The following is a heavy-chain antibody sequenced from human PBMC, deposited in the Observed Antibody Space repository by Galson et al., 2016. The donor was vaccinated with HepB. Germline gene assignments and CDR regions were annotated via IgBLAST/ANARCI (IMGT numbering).Heavy chain of an antibody. CDR1: GFTFNTYA. J-gene: IGHJ4*02. CDR3: AKGGYYGSGVPWGFDY. Sequence: SLRLSCAASGFTFNTYAMSWVRQAPGEGLERVSSISGSGDITYNADSVKGRFTISRDNPKHTVSRQMNSLRVEDTAVYYCAKGGYYGSGVPWGFDYWGQGTLVTVSS. CDR2: ISGSGDIT. D-gene: IGHD3-10*01. V-gene: IGHV3-23*01.